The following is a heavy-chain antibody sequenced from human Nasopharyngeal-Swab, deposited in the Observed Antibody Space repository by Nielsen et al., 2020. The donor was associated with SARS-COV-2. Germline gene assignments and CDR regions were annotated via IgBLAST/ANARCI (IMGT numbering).Heavy chain of an antibody. CDR2: INHSGST. CDR3: ARGLSGVVPAPILGLGPFYSYYYMDV. CDR1: GGSFSGCY. J-gene: IGHJ6*03. D-gene: IGHD2-2*01. Sequence: SETLSLTCAVSGGSFSGCYWGWIRRPPGKGLEWIGEINHSGSTNYNPSLKSRVTISLDTSKNHFSLKLRSVTAADTAVYYCARGLSGVVPAPILGLGPFYSYYYMDVWGKGTTVTVSS. V-gene: IGHV4-34*01.